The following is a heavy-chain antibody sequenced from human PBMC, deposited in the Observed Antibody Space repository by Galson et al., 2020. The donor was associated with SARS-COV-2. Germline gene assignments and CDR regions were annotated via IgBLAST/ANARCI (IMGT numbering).Heavy chain of an antibody. V-gene: IGHV4-61*02. J-gene: IGHJ3*02. Sequence: SETLSLTCTVSGGSISSGSYYWSWIRQPAGKELEWIGRIHSTGSTNYNPSLKSRVTISVDTSKNQFSLRQSSVTAADTAVYYCARSHESSGNALDICGQGTMVTVSS. CDR3: ARSHESSGNALDI. D-gene: IGHD3-22*01. CDR1: GGSISSGSYY. CDR2: IHSTGST.